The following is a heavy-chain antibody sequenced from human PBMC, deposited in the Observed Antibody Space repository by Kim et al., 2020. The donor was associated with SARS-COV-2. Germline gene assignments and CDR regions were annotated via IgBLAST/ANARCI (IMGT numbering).Heavy chain of an antibody. CDR1: GYTFTSYY. V-gene: IGHV1-46*01. CDR3: ARDRAVPAAEHLDAFDI. CDR2: INPSGGST. D-gene: IGHD2-2*01. J-gene: IGHJ3*02. Sequence: ASVKVSCKASGYTFTSYYMHWVRQAPGQGLEWMGIINPSGGSTSYAQKFQGRVTMTRDTSTSTVYMELSSLRSEDTVVYYCARDRAVPAAEHLDAFDIWGQGTMVTVSS.